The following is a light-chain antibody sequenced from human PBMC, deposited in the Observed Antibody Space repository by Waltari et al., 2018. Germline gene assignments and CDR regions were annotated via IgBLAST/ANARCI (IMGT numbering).Light chain of an antibody. V-gene: IGLV2-14*01. CDR3: SSYTSSSTV. Sequence: QSALTQPASASGSPGQSITISCTGTSSDVVSWYQQHPGKAPKLMIYEVSNRPSGVSNRFSGSKSGNMASLTISGLQAEDEADYYCSSYTSSSTVFGGGTKLTVL. CDR1: SSDV. CDR2: EVS. J-gene: IGLJ2*01.